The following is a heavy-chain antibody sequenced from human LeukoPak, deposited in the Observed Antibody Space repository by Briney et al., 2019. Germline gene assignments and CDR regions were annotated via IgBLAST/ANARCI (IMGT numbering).Heavy chain of an antibody. Sequence: GGSLRLSCAASGFTFSSYSMNWVRQAPGKGLEWVSSISSSSSYIYYADSVKGRFTISRDNAKNSLYLQMNSLRAEDTAVYYCARDILGEVGLGANFDYWGQGTLVTVSS. CDR3: ARDILGEVGLGANFDY. J-gene: IGHJ4*02. CDR1: GFTFSSYS. V-gene: IGHV3-21*03. D-gene: IGHD3-16*01. CDR2: ISSSSSYI.